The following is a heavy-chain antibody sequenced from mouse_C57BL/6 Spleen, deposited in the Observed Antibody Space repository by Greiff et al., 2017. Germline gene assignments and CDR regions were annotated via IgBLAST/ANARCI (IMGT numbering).Heavy chain of an antibody. CDR2: IDPETGGT. CDR1: GYTFTDYE. J-gene: IGHJ1*03. D-gene: IGHD1-1*01. V-gene: IGHV1-15*01. CDR3: TRSEYYGSSANWYFDV. Sequence: QVQLQQSGAELVRPGASVTLSCKASGYTFTDYEMHWVKQTPVHGLEWIGAIDPETGGTAYNQKFKGKAILTADKSSSTAYMELRSLTSEDSAVYYCTRSEYYGSSANWYFDVWGTGTTVTVSS.